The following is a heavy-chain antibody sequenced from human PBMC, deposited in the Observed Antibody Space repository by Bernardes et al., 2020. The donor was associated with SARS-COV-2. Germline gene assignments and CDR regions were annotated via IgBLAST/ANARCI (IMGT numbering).Heavy chain of an antibody. V-gene: IGHV3-33*01. CDR3: ARETYDSSGYPYGMDV. Sequence: SLRLSCAASGFTFSSYGMHWVRQAPGKGLEWVAVIWYDGSNKYYADSVKGRFTISRDNSKNTLYLQMNSLRAEDTAVYYCARETYDSSGYPYGMDVWGQGTTVTVSS. D-gene: IGHD3-22*01. J-gene: IGHJ6*02. CDR1: GFTFSSYG. CDR2: IWYDGSNK.